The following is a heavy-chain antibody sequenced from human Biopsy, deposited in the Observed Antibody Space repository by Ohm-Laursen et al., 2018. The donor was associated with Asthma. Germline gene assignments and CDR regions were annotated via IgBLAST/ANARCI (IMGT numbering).Heavy chain of an antibody. D-gene: IGHD6-19*01. CDR2: ISYDGSSI. CDR1: GFAVSRDH. V-gene: IGHV3-30-3*01. J-gene: IGHJ4*02. Sequence: SLRLSCAASGFAVSRDHMFWVRQAPGKGLEWVAVISYDGSSIYYADSVKGRFTISRDNSKNTLSLQMNSLTAEDTAVYYCAREGVAGTHIEDWGQGTLVTVSS. CDR3: AREGVAGTHIED.